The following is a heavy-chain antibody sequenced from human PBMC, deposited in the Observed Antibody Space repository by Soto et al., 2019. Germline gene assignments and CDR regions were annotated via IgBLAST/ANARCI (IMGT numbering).Heavy chain of an antibody. CDR1: GGSINSDY. Sequence: QVQLQESGPGLVKPSETLSLTCTVSGGSINSDYWSWIRQLPEKGLEWIGYVRNSGSTNYNPSLKSRVTISVDTSKNQFSLKLSSVTAADTGVYYCARDLLSGRYGMDVWGQGTTVTVSS. CDR3: ARDLLSGRYGMDV. V-gene: IGHV4-59*01. CDR2: VRNSGST. J-gene: IGHJ6*02. D-gene: IGHD1-26*01.